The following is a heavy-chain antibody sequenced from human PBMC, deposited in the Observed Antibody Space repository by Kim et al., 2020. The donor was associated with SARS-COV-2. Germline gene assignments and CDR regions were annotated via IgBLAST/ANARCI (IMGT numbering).Heavy chain of an antibody. Sequence: SETLSLTCAVYGGSFSGYYCSWIRKRPGTGLEWMGEINHSGSTNYNPTLKRRVTISVDTSKNQFSLTLSSVTAAATAVYYCERERGPTIFVVVINFYGMDVWGQGTTVTVSS. CDR3: ERERGPTIFVVVINFYGMDV. V-gene: IGHV4-34*01. CDR2: INHSGST. CDR1: GGSFSGYY. J-gene: IGHJ6*02. D-gene: IGHD3-3*01.